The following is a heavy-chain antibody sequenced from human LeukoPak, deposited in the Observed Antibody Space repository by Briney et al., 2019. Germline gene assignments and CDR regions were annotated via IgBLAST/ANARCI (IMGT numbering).Heavy chain of an antibody. CDR3: ARDPSSVTLYFFDY. CDR1: GYTFRGNY. V-gene: IGHV1-2*02. D-gene: IGHD4-11*01. CDR2: IDANNGDT. Sequence: PGASVKISCKASGYTFRGNYIHWLRQAPGQGLEWMGWIDANNGDTKSAQKVQGRVTMSRDTSISTAYMDLSSLSPDDAAVYYCARDPSSVTLYFFDYWGQGTLVTVSS. J-gene: IGHJ4*02.